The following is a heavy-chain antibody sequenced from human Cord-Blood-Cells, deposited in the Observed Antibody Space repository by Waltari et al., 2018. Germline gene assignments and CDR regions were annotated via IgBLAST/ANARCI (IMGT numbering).Heavy chain of an antibody. D-gene: IGHD3-10*01. CDR1: GGSSSGSS. CDR3: ARLPSPRDYYGSGSPNWFDP. CDR2: INHSGST. J-gene: IGHJ5*02. Sequence: QVQLQQSGAGLLKPSATLSLTCAVYGGSSSGSSWSWIRQTPRNGLEWIGEINHSGSTNYNPSLKSRVTISVDTSKNQFSLKLSSVTAADTAVYYCARLPSPRDYYGSGSPNWFDPWGQGTLVTVSS. V-gene: IGHV4-34*01.